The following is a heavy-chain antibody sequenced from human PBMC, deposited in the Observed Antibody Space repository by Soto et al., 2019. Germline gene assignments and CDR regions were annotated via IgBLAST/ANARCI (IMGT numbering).Heavy chain of an antibody. CDR2: MSPSGDRE. CDR1: GLSFHNYA. D-gene: IGHD3-16*01. V-gene: IGHV3-23*01. J-gene: IGHJ4*02. Sequence: EVQLLESEGDLVQPGGSLKLSCAASGLSFHNYAMYWMRQAPGKGLEWVSSMSPSGDREWYDDSVNGRFTISRANFKNIMSLQIQSLTVEDKAVSYFETGDLGPSHSDYWGQGTLVTVSS. CDR3: ETGDLGPSHSDY.